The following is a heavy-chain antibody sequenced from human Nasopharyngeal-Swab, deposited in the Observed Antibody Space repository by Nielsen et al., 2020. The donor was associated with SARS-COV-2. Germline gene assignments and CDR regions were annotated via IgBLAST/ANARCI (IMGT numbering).Heavy chain of an antibody. Sequence: WIRQPPGKGLEWIGEVNHGGSTNSNPSLKSRVTMSVDTSKNQFSLNLGSVTAADTAVYYCARGPYSSGYPYYYYYYMDVWGKGTTVTVSS. J-gene: IGHJ6*03. CDR3: ARGPYSSGYPYYYYYYMDV. D-gene: IGHD3-22*01. V-gene: IGHV4-34*01. CDR2: VNHGGST.